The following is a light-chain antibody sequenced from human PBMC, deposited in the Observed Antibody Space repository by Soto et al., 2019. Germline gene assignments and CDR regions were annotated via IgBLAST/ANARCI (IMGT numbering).Light chain of an antibody. Sequence: EIVITQSPATLSVSPGERATLSCRASQSVTTNLAWYQQKPGQAPRLLIYAASTRATGIPTRFSGGGSGTEFTLTIRSLQSEDFAVYYCQQYNNWPPRWTFGQGTKVEIK. V-gene: IGKV3-15*01. J-gene: IGKJ1*01. CDR2: AAS. CDR3: QQYNNWPPRWT. CDR1: QSVTTN.